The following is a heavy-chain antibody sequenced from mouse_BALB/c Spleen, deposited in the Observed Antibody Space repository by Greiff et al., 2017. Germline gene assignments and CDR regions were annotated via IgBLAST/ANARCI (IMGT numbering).Heavy chain of an antibody. D-gene: IGHD2-4*01. CDR2: INPYNDGT. V-gene: IGHV1-14*01. J-gene: IGHJ4*01. CDR3: ARRENMITTGAMDY. CDR1: GYTFTSYV. Sequence: EVQLQQSGPELVKPGASVKMSCKASGYTFTSYVMHWVKQKPGQGLEWIGYINPYNDGTKYNEKFKGKATLTSDKSSSTAYMELSSLTSEDSAVYYCARRENMITTGAMDYWGQGTSVTVSS.